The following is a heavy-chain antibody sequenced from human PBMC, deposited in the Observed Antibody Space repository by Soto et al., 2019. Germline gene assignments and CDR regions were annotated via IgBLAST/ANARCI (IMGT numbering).Heavy chain of an antibody. CDR2: VYYSWHT. D-gene: IGHD6-19*01. Sequence: QVQLQESGPGLVKPTETLSLTCTVSGNSISSDYWSWIRQSPGKGLEWIGYVYYSWHTNYNPSLKSRLTITLDTSKNQFSLKLSSVTAADTAVYYCATASARLATFDYWGQGTLVTVSS. J-gene: IGHJ4*02. CDR3: ATASARLATFDY. CDR1: GNSISSDY. V-gene: IGHV4-59*01.